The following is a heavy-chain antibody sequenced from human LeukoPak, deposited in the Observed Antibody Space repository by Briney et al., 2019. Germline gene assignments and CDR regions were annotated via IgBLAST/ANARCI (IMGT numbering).Heavy chain of an antibody. V-gene: IGHV4-34*01. CDR3: AREWSGFDF. D-gene: IGHD2-15*01. Sequence: SETLSLTCAVYGGCFTDYYWTWIRQPPGKGLEWIGEINHSGSSNYNPSLKSRVTMSVDTSKNQFSLRLTSVTSADTAVYYCAREWSGFDFWGQGTMVTVSS. J-gene: IGHJ3*01. CDR1: GGCFTDYY. CDR2: INHSGSS.